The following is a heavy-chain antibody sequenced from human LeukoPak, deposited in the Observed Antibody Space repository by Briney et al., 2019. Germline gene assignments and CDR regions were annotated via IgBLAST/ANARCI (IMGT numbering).Heavy chain of an antibody. Sequence: QSGGSLRLSCAASGFTFSSYWMSWVRQAPGKGLEWVANIKQDGSEKYYVDSVKGRFTISRDNAKNSLYLQMNSLRAEDTAVYYCANLNGGYSGYDYLDAFDIWGQGTMVTVSS. CDR1: GFTFSSYW. D-gene: IGHD5-12*01. CDR2: IKQDGSEK. J-gene: IGHJ3*02. CDR3: ANLNGGYSGYDYLDAFDI. V-gene: IGHV3-7*01.